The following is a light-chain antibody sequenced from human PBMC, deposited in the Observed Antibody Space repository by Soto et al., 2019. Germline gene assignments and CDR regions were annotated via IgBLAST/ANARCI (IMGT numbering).Light chain of an antibody. Sequence: QPVLTQSPSASASLGASVKLTCTLSSGHSSYAIAWHQQQPEKGPRFLMRLNSDGSHTKGDGIPDRFSGSGSGAERYLTISSLQSEDEADYHCQTWDTGINVAFGGGTKLTVL. J-gene: IGLJ2*01. CDR3: QTWDTGINVA. CDR2: LNSDGSH. CDR1: SGHSSYA. V-gene: IGLV4-69*01.